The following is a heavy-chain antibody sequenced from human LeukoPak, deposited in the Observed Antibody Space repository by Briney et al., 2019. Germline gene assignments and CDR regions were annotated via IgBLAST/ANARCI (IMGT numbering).Heavy chain of an antibody. V-gene: IGHV1-69*04. CDR1: GGTFSSYA. J-gene: IGHJ4*02. D-gene: IGHD2-2*01. Sequence: ASVKVSCKASGGTFSSYAISWVRQAPGQGLEWMGRIIPILGIANYAQKFQGRVTITADKSTSTAYMELSSLRSEDTAVYYCASPYCSSTSCSSEYFGYWGQGTLVTVSS. CDR3: ASPYCSSTSCSSEYFGY. CDR2: IIPILGIA.